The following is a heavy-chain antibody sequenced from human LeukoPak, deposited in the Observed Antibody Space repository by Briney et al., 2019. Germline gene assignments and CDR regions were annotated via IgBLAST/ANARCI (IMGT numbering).Heavy chain of an antibody. V-gene: IGHV1-24*01. Sequence: RASVKVSCKVSGYTLTELSMHWVRQAPGKGLEWMGGFDPEDGETIYAQKFQGRVTMTEDTSTDTAYMELSSLRSEDTAVYYCARDLLGEQQLVGISEYWGQGTLVTVSS. CDR3: ARDLLGEQQLVGISEY. CDR1: GYTLTELS. CDR2: FDPEDGET. D-gene: IGHD6-13*01. J-gene: IGHJ4*02.